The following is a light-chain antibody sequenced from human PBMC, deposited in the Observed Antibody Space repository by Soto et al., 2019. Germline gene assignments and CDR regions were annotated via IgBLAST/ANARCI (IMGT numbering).Light chain of an antibody. J-gene: IGKJ5*01. CDR2: GAS. CDR1: ERVSNN. CDR3: QQYGTSEII. V-gene: IGKV3-20*01. Sequence: EIVMTQSPATLSLSPGERATLSCRASERVSNNLAWYQQKAGQAPRLLIYGASTRATGIPDRFSGSGSGTDFTLTITRLEPEDFAVFYCQQYGTSEIIFGQGTRLEIK.